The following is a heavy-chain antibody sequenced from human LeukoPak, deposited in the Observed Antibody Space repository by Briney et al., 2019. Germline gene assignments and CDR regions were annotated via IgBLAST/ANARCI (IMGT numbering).Heavy chain of an antibody. CDR2: VNPNSGNT. Sequence: ASVKVSCKASGYTFTSYDINWVRQATGQGLEWMGWVNPNSGNTGYAQKFQGRVTMTRNTSISTAYMELSSLRSEDTAVYYCARTRAARGWFDPWGQGTLVTVSS. CDR1: GYTFTSYD. D-gene: IGHD6-6*01. V-gene: IGHV1-8*01. J-gene: IGHJ5*02. CDR3: ARTRAARGWFDP.